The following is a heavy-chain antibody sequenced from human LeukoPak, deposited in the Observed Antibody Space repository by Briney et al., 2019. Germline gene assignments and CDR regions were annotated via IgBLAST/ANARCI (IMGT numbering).Heavy chain of an antibody. V-gene: IGHV4-39*07. D-gene: IGHD3-10*01. CDR2: IYYSGST. CDR1: GGSISSSSYY. J-gene: IGHJ6*03. Sequence: SETLSLTCTVSGGSISSSSYYWGWIRQPPGKGLEWIGSIYYSGSTYYNPSLKSRVTISVDTSKNQFSLKLSSVTAADTAVYYCAKEMRNFGTYYYYMDVWGKGTTVTISS. CDR3: AKEMRNFGTYYYYMDV.